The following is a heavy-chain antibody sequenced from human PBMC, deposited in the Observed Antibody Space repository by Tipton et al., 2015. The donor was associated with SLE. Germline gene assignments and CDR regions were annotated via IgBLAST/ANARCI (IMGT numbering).Heavy chain of an antibody. V-gene: IGHV3-48*03. Sequence: SLRLSCTASGFTFSTYEMNWVRQAPGKGLEWASYISGSGNTIYYADSVKGRFTISRDNAKSSVYLQMNSLRADDTAVYYCAREGVSSPDYWGQGTLVTVSS. D-gene: IGHD6-13*01. CDR2: ISGSGNTI. CDR1: GFTFSTYE. CDR3: AREGVSSPDY. J-gene: IGHJ4*02.